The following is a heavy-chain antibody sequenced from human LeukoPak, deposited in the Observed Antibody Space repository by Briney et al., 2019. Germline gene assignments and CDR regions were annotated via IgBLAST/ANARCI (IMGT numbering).Heavy chain of an antibody. CDR2: INSDGSTT. D-gene: IGHD3-10*01. CDR3: AREDYYDGFDI. CDR1: GFTFSSHW. V-gene: IGHV3-74*01. J-gene: IGHJ3*02. Sequence: QPGGSLRLSCAASGFTFSSHWMHWVRQAPGKGLVWVSRINSDGSTTSYADSVKGRFTISRDNAKNTLYLQMNSLRAEDTALYYCAREDYYDGFDIWGQGTMVTVSS.